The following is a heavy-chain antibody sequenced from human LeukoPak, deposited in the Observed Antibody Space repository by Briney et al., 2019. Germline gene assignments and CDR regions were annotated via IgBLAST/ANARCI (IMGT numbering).Heavy chain of an antibody. D-gene: IGHD1-1*01. CDR1: GFTFSSYS. J-gene: IGHJ4*02. CDR3: TKGIGTPGRYFDN. CDR2: ISWNSGSI. V-gene: IGHV3-9*01. Sequence: PGGSLRLSCAASGFTFSSYSMNWVRQAPGKGLEWVSGISWNSGSIGYGDSVKGRFTISRDNAKNSLYLQMNSLRAEDTALYYCTKGIGTPGRYFDNWGQGTLVTVSS.